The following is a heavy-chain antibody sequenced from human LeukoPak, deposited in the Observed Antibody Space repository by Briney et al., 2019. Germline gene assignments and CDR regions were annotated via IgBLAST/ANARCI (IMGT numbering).Heavy chain of an antibody. CDR3: AKDVDSSWSYTPSS. D-gene: IGHD3-22*01. CDR2: FSAGGDST. CDR1: GFSYSSYA. Sequence: GGSLRLSCAAAGFSYSSYAMNWVRQAPGKGLEWVSLFSAGGDSTYYADSVKGRFTISRDNSQNMLYLQMNSLRVEDTALYYCAKDVDSSWSYTPSSWGQGTLVTVSS. J-gene: IGHJ5*02. V-gene: IGHV3-23*01.